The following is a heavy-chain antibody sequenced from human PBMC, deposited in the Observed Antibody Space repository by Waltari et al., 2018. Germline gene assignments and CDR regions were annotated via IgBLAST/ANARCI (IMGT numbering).Heavy chain of an antibody. CDR1: GFTCDDDT. D-gene: IGHD2-15*01. Sequence: EVQLVESGGVVVQPGGSLRLSCAASGFTCDDDTMHWVRQAPGKGLEWVSLISWDGGSTYYADSVKGRFTISRDNSKNSLYLQMNSLRTEDTALYYCAKGGLEAVDYMDVWGKGTTVTISS. CDR2: ISWDGGST. CDR3: AKGGLEAVDYMDV. V-gene: IGHV3-43*01. J-gene: IGHJ6*03.